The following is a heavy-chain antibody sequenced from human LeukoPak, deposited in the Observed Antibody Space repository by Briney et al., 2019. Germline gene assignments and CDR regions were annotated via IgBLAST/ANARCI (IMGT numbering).Heavy chain of an antibody. Sequence: GGSLRLSCLTSGFTLSTNAMSWVRQAPGKGLEWVSAISGSGGSTYYADSVKGRFTISRDNSKNTLYLQMNSLRAEDTAVYYCAKGLNYCSGGSCYRWFDPWGQGTLVTVSS. CDR3: AKGLNYCSGGSCYRWFDP. CDR1: GFTLSTNA. V-gene: IGHV3-23*01. CDR2: ISGSGGST. J-gene: IGHJ5*02. D-gene: IGHD2-15*01.